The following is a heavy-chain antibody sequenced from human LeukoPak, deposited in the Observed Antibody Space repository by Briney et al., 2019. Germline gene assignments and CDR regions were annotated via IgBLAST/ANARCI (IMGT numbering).Heavy chain of an antibody. Sequence: ASVKVSCKASGCTFTNFYIHWVRQAPGQGLEWMGIINPSGGSTSYAQKFQGRVTMTRDTSTSTLYMELSSLRSEDTAVYYCARGAPGYSYGFWGQGTLVTVSS. V-gene: IGHV1-46*01. CDR2: INPSGGST. D-gene: IGHD5-18*01. CDR1: GCTFTNFY. J-gene: IGHJ4*02. CDR3: ARGAPGYSYGF.